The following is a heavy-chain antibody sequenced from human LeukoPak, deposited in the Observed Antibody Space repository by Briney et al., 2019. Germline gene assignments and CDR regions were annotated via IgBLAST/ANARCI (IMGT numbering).Heavy chain of an antibody. Sequence: ASVRVSCKTSGYTFTGYYLHWVRQAPGQRPEWMGRIDPDSGGTHYGQKFQGRVTVTRDTSIATVYMELSGLTSDDTAVYYCARVPGPYTTSRFDFWGQGTLVTVSS. CDR3: ARVPGPYTTSRFDF. J-gene: IGHJ4*02. CDR1: GYTFTGYY. V-gene: IGHV1-2*02. D-gene: IGHD2-2*02. CDR2: IDPDSGGT.